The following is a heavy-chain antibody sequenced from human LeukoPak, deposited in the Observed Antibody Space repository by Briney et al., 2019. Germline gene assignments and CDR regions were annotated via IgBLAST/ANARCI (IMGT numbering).Heavy chain of an antibody. V-gene: IGHV3-7*03. CDR1: GFTFRNYW. J-gene: IGHJ4*02. CDR3: VRNLAVAGTCFDS. Sequence: GGSLRLSCAASGFTFRNYWMSWVRQAPGTGLEWAANIKQDGSDRNYVTSVRGRFTISRDNAESSLYLQMNSLRVEDTAVYYCVRNLAVAGTCFDSWGQGTLVTVSS. CDR2: IKQDGSDR. D-gene: IGHD6-19*01.